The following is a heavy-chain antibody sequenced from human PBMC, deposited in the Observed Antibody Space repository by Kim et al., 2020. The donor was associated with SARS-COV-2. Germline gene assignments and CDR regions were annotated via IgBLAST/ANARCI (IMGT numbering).Heavy chain of an antibody. CDR3: ARIAAAGIRYFDY. V-gene: IGHV1-3*01. Sequence: YSQKFQGRVTITRDTSASTAYMELSSLRSEDTAVYYCARIAAAGIRYFDYWGQGTLVTVSS. J-gene: IGHJ4*02. D-gene: IGHD6-13*01.